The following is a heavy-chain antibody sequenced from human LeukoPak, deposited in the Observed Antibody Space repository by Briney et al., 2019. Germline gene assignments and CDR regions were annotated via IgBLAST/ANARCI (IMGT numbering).Heavy chain of an antibody. CDR1: GFTFSSSA. CDR2: ISNNGGYT. V-gene: IGHV3-23*01. J-gene: IGHJ4*02. Sequence: GGSLRLSCAASGFTFSSSAMSWVRQAPGKGLEWVSAISNNGGYTYYADSVQGRFTISRDNSKSTLCLQMNSLRAEDTAVYYCAKDRIAAAGTAVSAFYWGQGTLVTVSS. D-gene: IGHD6-13*01. CDR3: AKDRIAAAGTAVSAFY.